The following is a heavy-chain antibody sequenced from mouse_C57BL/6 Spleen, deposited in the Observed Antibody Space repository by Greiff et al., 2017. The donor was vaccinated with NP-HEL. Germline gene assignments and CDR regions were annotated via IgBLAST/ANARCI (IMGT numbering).Heavy chain of an antibody. CDR3: AREDSSGYVKGFDY. J-gene: IGHJ2*01. V-gene: IGHV5-16*01. D-gene: IGHD3-2*02. CDR2: INYDGSST. CDR1: GFTFSDYY. Sequence: EVMLVESEGGLVQPGSSMKLSCTASGFTFSDYYMAWVRQVPEKGLEWVANINYDGSSTYYLDSLKSRFIISRDNAKNILYLQMSSLKSEDTATYYCAREDSSGYVKGFDYWGQGTTLTVSS.